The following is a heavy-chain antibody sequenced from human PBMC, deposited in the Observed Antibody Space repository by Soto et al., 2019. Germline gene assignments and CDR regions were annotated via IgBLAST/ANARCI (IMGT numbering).Heavy chain of an antibody. CDR1: GDSISSSNW. V-gene: IGHV4-4*02. D-gene: IGHD2-15*01. CDR2: IYHSGNT. CDR3: SRVGAEYLLSRGDPPLAP. J-gene: IGHJ5*02. Sequence: QVQLQESGPGLVKPSGTLSLTCAVSGDSISSSNWWTWVRQPPGKGLEWIGEIYHSGNTNYNPSLRRRLPISVDQSTNPSSLTLNFVTPAHTAVSYCSRVGAEYLLSRGDPPLAPWGQGTLVTVSS.